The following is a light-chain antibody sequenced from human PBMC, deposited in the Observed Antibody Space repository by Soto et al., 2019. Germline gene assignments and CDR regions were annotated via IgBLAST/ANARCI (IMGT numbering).Light chain of an antibody. V-gene: IGKV1-8*01. CDR3: QQYYSYLT. Sequence: AIRMTQSPSSLSASTGDRVTITCRASQGISSYLAWYQQKPGKAPKLLIYAASTLQSGVPSRFSGSGSGTDFTLTISCLQSEDFPTYYCQQYYSYLTFGGGTKVEIK. CDR1: QGISSY. CDR2: AAS. J-gene: IGKJ4*01.